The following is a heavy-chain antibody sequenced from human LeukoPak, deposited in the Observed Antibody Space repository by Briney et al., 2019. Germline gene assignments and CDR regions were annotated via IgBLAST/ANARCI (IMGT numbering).Heavy chain of an antibody. CDR3: ARGREHGYSYGHVLDF. CDR2: VHNSVGT. Sequence: PSETLSLTCTVSGHSMNTYYWTWIRQTAGGALVWLGQVHNSVGTTYNPSLRSRVSLSLDTSKNHFSLRLASMTAADAAVYFCARGREHGYSYGHVLDFWGQGIPVTVSS. J-gene: IGHJ4*02. D-gene: IGHD5-18*01. V-gene: IGHV4-4*07. CDR1: GHSMNTYY.